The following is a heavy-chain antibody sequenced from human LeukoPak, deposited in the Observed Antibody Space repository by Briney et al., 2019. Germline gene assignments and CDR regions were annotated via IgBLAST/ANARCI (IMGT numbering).Heavy chain of an antibody. CDR1: GGSISSGDYY. D-gene: IGHD4-17*01. CDR2: IYYSGST. V-gene: IGHV4-30-4*01. CDR3: ARDSYDGDYAIDP. J-gene: IGHJ5*02. Sequence: PSETLSLTCTVSGGSISSGDYYWSWIRQPPGKGLEWIGYIYYSGSTYYNPSLKSRVTISVDTSKNQFSLKLSSVTAADTAVYYCARDSYDGDYAIDPWGQGTLVTVSS.